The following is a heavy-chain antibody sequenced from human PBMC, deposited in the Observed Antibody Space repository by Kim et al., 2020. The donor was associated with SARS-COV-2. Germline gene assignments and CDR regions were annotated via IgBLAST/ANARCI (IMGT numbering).Heavy chain of an antibody. D-gene: IGHD3-9*01. Sequence: GGSLRLSCAASGFTFSSYGMHWVRQAPGKGLEWVAVIWYDGSNKYYADSVKGRFTISRDNSKNTLYLQMNSLRAEDTAVYYCARTYYDILTGYYALGGMDVWGQGTTVTVSS. V-gene: IGHV3-33*01. CDR2: IWYDGSNK. CDR1: GFTFSSYG. J-gene: IGHJ6*02. CDR3: ARTYYDILTGYYALGGMDV.